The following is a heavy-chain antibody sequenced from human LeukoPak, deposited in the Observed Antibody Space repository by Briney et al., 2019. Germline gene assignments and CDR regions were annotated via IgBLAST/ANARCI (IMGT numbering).Heavy chain of an antibody. J-gene: IGHJ4*02. CDR3: AREGGFYRSLDY. V-gene: IGHV4-4*02. D-gene: IGHD3-3*01. CDR1: GGSISSTNW. CDR2: VHLDGRT. Sequence: SETVSLTCGVSGGSISSTNWWTWVRPPPGKGLEWIGEVHLDGRTNYNPSLESRLTMSVDLSENHISLKLTSVTAADTAVYYCAREGGFYRSLDYSGPGTLVTVSS.